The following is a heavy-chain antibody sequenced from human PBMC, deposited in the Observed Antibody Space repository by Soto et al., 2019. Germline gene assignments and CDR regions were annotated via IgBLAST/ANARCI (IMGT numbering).Heavy chain of an antibody. CDR3: ARTQDSGASDY. Sequence: SETLSLTCTVSGGSISSYYWSWIRQSPGKGLEWIAYIHYSGTTNYNPSLKSRVTISINTSKNQFSLKLSSVTAADTAVYYCARTQDSGASDYWGQGTLVTVSS. J-gene: IGHJ4*02. CDR2: IHYSGTT. CDR1: GGSISSYY. D-gene: IGHD2-15*01. V-gene: IGHV4-59*01.